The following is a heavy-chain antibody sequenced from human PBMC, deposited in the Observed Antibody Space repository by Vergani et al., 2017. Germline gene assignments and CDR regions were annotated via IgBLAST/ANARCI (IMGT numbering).Heavy chain of an antibody. V-gene: IGHV3-48*01. CDR1: GFTFSSYS. D-gene: IGHD6-19*01. CDR3: ARDSVAGLFDY. Sequence: EVQLVESGGGLVQPGGSLRLSCAASGFTFSSYSMNWVRQAPGKGLEWVSYISSSSTIYYADSVKGRFTISRDNAKNSLYLQMNSLRAEDTAVYYCARDSVAGLFDYWGQGTLVTVSS. CDR2: ISSSSTI. J-gene: IGHJ4*02.